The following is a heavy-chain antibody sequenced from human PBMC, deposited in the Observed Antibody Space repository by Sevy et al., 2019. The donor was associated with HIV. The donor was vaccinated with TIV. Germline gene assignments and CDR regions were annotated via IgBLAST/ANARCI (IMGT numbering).Heavy chain of an antibody. J-gene: IGHJ4*02. CDR1: GFTFSSYA. CDR2: ISGSGYLT. D-gene: IGHD3-22*01. CDR3: AKEGGGYYYDSSGLFDY. Sequence: GGSLRLSCAASGFTFSSYAMSWVRQAPGKGLEWVSAISGSGYLTYYTDSVKGRFTISKGNSKNTLYLQMNSLRAEDTAVYYCAKEGGGYYYDSSGLFDYWGQRTLVTVSS. V-gene: IGHV3-23*01.